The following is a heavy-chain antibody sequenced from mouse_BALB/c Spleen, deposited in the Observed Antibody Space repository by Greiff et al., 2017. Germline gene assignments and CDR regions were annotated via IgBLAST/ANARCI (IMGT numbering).Heavy chain of an antibody. CDR3: ARWGYDGYSYYFDY. J-gene: IGHJ2*01. CDR1: GYSITSGYY. V-gene: IGHV3-6*02. D-gene: IGHD2-3*01. Sequence: ESGPGLVKPSQSLSLTCSVTGYSITSGYYWNWIRQFPGNKLEWMGYISYDGSNNYNPSLKNRISITRDTSKNQFFLKLNSVTTEDTATYYCARWGYDGYSYYFDYWGQGTTLTVSS. CDR2: ISYDGSN.